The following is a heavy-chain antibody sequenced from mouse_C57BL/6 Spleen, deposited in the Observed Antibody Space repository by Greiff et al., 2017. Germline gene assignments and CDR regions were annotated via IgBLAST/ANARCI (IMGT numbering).Heavy chain of an antibody. CDR3: ASSDSDY. Sequence: QVQLQQPGAELVKPGASVKLSCKASGYTFTSYWMQWVKQRPGQGLEWIGEIDPSDSYTNYNQKFKGKATLTVDTSSSTAYMQLSSLTSADSAVYYCASSDSDYWGQGTTLTVSS. V-gene: IGHV1-50*01. CDR1: GYTFTSYW. J-gene: IGHJ2*01. CDR2: IDPSDSYT.